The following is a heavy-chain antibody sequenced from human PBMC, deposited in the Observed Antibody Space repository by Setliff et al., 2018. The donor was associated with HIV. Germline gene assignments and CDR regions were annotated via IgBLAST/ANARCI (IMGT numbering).Heavy chain of an antibody. Sequence: TSETLSLTCSVSGDSISSGSYYWSWIRLPAGKGLEWIGQIHTTGSTNYNPSLKSRVTISMDTSKNQFSLNLSSVTATDTAVYYCAKRTFGSGRLDPWGQGTLVTVSS. D-gene: IGHD3-16*01. V-gene: IGHV4-61*09. CDR3: AKRTFGSGRLDP. J-gene: IGHJ5*02. CDR2: IHTTGST. CDR1: GDSISSGSYY.